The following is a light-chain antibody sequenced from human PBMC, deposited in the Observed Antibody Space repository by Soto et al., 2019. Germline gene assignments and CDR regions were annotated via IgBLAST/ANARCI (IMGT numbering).Light chain of an antibody. CDR2: EVS. CDR3: SSYTSSSTFV. J-gene: IGLJ2*01. V-gene: IGLV2-14*03. Sequence: QSALTQPASVSGSPGQSITISCTGTSSDVGGYKYVSWYQQYPGKAPKLMIYEVSNRPSGVSNRFSGSKSGNTASLTISGLQAEDEADYYCSSYTSSSTFVFGEGTQLTVL. CDR1: SSDVGGYKY.